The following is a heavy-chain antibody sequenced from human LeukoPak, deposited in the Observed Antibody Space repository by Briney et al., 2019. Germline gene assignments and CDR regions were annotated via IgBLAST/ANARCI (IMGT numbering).Heavy chain of an antibody. J-gene: IGHJ4*02. Sequence: ASVKVSCKAFVGSFSSYAISLVGQTPGQGLEWMGIINPSGGSTSYAQKFQGRVTMTRDTSTSTVYMELSSLRSEATAVYYCARDFGSSGYYYFDYWGQGTLVTVSS. CDR2: INPSGGST. CDR3: ARDFGSSGYYYFDY. V-gene: IGHV1-46*01. D-gene: IGHD3-22*01. CDR1: VGSFSSYA.